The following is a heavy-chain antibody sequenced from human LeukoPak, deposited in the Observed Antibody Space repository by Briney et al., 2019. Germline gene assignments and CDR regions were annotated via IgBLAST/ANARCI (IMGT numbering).Heavy chain of an antibody. Sequence: ASVKVSCKASGYTFTSYGICWVRQAPGQGLEWMGWISAYNGNTNYAQKLQGRVTMTTDTSTSTAYMELRSLRSDDTAVYYCARVPPYNWNYGWFDPWGQGTLVTVSS. CDR2: ISAYNGNT. J-gene: IGHJ5*02. V-gene: IGHV1-18*01. CDR1: GYTFTSYG. D-gene: IGHD1-7*01. CDR3: ARVPPYNWNYGWFDP.